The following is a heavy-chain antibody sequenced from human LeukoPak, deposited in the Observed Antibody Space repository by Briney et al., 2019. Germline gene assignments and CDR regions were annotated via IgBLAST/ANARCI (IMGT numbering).Heavy chain of an antibody. CDR1: GGTFSSYA. V-gene: IGHV1-69*13. J-gene: IGHJ2*01. CDR2: IIPIFGTA. CDR3: ARASITMIVGWYFDL. D-gene: IGHD3-22*01. Sequence: ASVKVSCKASGGTFSSYAISWVRQAPGRGLEWMGGIIPIFGTANYAQKFQGRVTITADESTSTAYMELSSLRSEDTAVYYCARASITMIVGWYFDLWGRGTLVTVSS.